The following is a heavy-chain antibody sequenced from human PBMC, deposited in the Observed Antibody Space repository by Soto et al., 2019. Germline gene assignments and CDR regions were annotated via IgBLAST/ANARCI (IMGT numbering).Heavy chain of an antibody. J-gene: IGHJ4*02. Sequence: SETLSLTCAVSGGSISTDNWWSWVRQPPGKGLEWIGEMYHSGDSNFNPSLKSRVTISVDKSKNQFSMQMASVTAADTALYYCTRASASSMLRGVVINWGRGTQVTV. V-gene: IGHV4-4*02. CDR1: GGSISTDNW. CDR2: MYHSGDS. D-gene: IGHD3-10*01. CDR3: TRASASSMLRGVVIN.